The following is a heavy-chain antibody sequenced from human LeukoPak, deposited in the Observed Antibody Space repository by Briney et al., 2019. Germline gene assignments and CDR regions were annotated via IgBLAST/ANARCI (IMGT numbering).Heavy chain of an antibody. D-gene: IGHD2-8*02. CDR1: GDSISSYF. J-gene: IGHJ6*03. V-gene: IGHV4-4*07. CDR3: AREITGPPTYYFYYMDV. CDR2: LHTSGGA. Sequence: PSETLSLTCNVSGDSISSYFWSWIRQPAGKGLEWIGRLHTSGGANYSPSLKSRVTMSLDTSKNQFSLKLTSVTAADSAMYFCAREITGPPTYYFYYMDVWGKGTTVTASS.